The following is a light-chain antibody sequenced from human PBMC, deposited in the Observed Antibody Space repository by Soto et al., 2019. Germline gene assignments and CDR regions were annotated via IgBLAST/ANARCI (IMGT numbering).Light chain of an antibody. CDR3: QQYNNWPWT. V-gene: IGKV3-11*01. J-gene: IGKJ1*01. Sequence: EIVLTQSPATLSLSPGERATVSCRASQSVSSYLAWYQQKPGQAPRLLIYRTSNRATGIPDRFSGSGSGTDFTLTISRLEPEDFAVYYCQQYNNWPWTFGQGTKVDNK. CDR1: QSVSSY. CDR2: RTS.